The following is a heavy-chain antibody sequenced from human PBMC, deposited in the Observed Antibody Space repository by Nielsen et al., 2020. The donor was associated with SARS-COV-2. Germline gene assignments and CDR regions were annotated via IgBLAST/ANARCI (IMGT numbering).Heavy chain of an antibody. V-gene: IGHV4-59*01. J-gene: IGHJ4*02. D-gene: IGHD6-13*01. CDR2: IYYSGST. CDR1: GGSFSGYY. CDR3: ARIGKSEGIDY. Sequence: SETLSLTCAVYGGSFSGYYWSWIRQPPGKGLEWIGYIYYSGSTNYNPSLKSRVTISVDTSKNQFSLKLSSVTAADTAVYYCARIGKSEGIDYWGQGTLVTVSS.